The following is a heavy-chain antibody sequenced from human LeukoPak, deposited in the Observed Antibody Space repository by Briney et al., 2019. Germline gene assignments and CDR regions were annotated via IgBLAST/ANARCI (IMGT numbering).Heavy chain of an antibody. Sequence: SETLSLTCTVSGGSISSSSYYWGWIRQPPGKGLEWIGSIYYSGSTYYNPSLKSRVTISVDTSKNQFSLKLSSVTAADTAVYYCAGRRIAVAGGDPRFDYWGQGTLVTVSS. V-gene: IGHV4-39*07. J-gene: IGHJ4*02. CDR1: GGSISSSSYY. CDR2: IYYSGST. D-gene: IGHD6-19*01. CDR3: AGRRIAVAGGDPRFDY.